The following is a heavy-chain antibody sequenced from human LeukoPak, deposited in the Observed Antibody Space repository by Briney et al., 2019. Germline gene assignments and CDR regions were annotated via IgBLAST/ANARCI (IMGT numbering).Heavy chain of an antibody. V-gene: IGHV3-30-3*01. CDR1: GFTFSSYA. CDR3: ARDLESYYYHGMDV. CDR2: ISYDGSNK. J-gene: IGHJ6*02. Sequence: AGGSLRLSCAASGFTFSSYAMHWVRQAPGKGLEWVAVISYDGSNKYYADSVKGRFTISRDNSKNTLYLQMNSLRAEDTAVYYCARDLESYYYHGMDVWGQGTTVTVSS.